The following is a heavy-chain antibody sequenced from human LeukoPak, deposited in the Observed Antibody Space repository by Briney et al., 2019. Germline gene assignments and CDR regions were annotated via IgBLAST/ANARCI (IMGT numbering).Heavy chain of an antibody. CDR2: ISYDGSNK. CDR1: GFTFSSYA. CDR3: ARDSTIFGVVMAMDV. Sequence: GRSLRLSCAASGFTFSSYAMHWVRQAPGKGLEWVAVISYDGSNKYYADSVKGRFTISRDNSKNTLYLQMNSLRAEDTAVYYCARDSTIFGVVMAMDVWGQGTTVTVSS. D-gene: IGHD3-3*01. V-gene: IGHV3-30-3*01. J-gene: IGHJ6*02.